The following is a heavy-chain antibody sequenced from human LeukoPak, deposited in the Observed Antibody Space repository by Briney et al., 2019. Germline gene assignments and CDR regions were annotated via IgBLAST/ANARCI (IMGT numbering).Heavy chain of an antibody. CDR2: IYSGGST. V-gene: IGHV3-53*01. CDR1: GFTFSSNY. Sequence: GGSLRLSCAASGFTFSSNYMRWVRQAPGKGLEWVSVIYSGGSTYYSDPVKGRFTISRDNSKNTLYLQMNTLRAEDTAVYYCGKVPVGYSYGPEDAFDIWGQGTMVTVSS. J-gene: IGHJ3*02. CDR3: GKVPVGYSYGPEDAFDI. D-gene: IGHD5-18*01.